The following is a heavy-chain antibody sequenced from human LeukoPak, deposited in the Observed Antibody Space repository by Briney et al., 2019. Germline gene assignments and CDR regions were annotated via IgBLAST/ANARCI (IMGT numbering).Heavy chain of an antibody. CDR3: ARQDEYYFDY. CDR2: IKEDGSEK. Sequence: GGSLRLSCAASGFTFSSYWMNWVRQAPGKGLEWVANIKEDGSEKSYVDSVRGRFTVSRDNAKKSLYLQMNSLRAEDTAVYYCARQDEYYFDYWGQGTLVTVSS. V-gene: IGHV3-7*01. J-gene: IGHJ4*02. CDR1: GFTFSSYW.